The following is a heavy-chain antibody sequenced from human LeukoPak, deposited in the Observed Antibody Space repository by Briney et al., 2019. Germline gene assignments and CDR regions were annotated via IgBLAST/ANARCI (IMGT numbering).Heavy chain of an antibody. Sequence: SETLSLTCTVSGGSISSYYWSWIRQPPGKGLEWIGYIYYSGSTNYNPSLKSRVTISVDTSKNQFSLKLSSVTAADTAVYYCARLRGTVTSWLYYYYGMDVWGQGTTATVSS. CDR3: ARLRGTVTSWLYYYYGMDV. D-gene: IGHD4-17*01. CDR1: GGSISSYY. V-gene: IGHV4-59*08. CDR2: IYYSGST. J-gene: IGHJ6*02.